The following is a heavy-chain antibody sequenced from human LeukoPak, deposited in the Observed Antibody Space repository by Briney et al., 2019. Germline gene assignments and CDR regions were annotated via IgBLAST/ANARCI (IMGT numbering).Heavy chain of an antibody. CDR3: VREESGGYFDY. CDR2: IAPSVDTT. V-gene: IGHV1-46*01. J-gene: IGHJ4*02. D-gene: IGHD2-8*02. CDR1: GFPFTNYL. Sequence: ASVKLSCTSSGFPFTNYLLHCLRQAPGQCFVWVGRIAPSVDTTNYAQRFRDRVTFTRDTSTSTVYMELSSLRSEDTAVYYCVREESGGYFDYWGQGTLVTVSS.